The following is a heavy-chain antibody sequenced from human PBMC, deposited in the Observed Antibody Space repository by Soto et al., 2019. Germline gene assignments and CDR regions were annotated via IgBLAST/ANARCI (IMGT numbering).Heavy chain of an antibody. Sequence: EVQLVESGGGLVKPGGSLRLSCAASGFTFSSYSMNWVRQAPGKGLEWVSSISSSSSYIYYADSVKGRFTISRDNAKNSLYLQMNSLRAEDTAVYYCAREDIVVVVAATLGYYYYGMDVLGQGTTVTVSS. CDR3: AREDIVVVVAATLGYYYYGMDV. V-gene: IGHV3-21*03. J-gene: IGHJ6*02. D-gene: IGHD2-15*01. CDR1: GFTFSSYS. CDR2: ISSSSSYI.